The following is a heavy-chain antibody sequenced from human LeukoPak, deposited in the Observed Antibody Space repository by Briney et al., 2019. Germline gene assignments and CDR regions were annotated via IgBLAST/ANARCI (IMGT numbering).Heavy chain of an antibody. CDR1: GGSISSGSYY. V-gene: IGHV4-61*01. Sequence: SETLSLTCTVSGGSISSGSYYWSWIRQPPGKGLEWIGYIYYSGSTNYNPSLKSRVTISVDTSKNQFSLKLSSVTAADTAVYYCASHYYDSSEFDYWGQGTLVTVSS. CDR3: ASHYYDSSEFDY. J-gene: IGHJ4*02. D-gene: IGHD3-22*01. CDR2: IYYSGST.